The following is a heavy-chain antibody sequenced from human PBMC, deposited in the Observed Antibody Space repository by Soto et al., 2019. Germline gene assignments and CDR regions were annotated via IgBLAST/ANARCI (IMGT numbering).Heavy chain of an antibody. D-gene: IGHD2-2*02. V-gene: IGHV1-18*01. J-gene: IGHJ5*02. CDR3: ARDLGCSSTSCYTRFDP. Sequence: ASVKVSCKASGYTFTSYGISWVRQAPGQGLEWMGWISAYNGNTNYAQKLQGRVTMTTDTSTSTAYMELRSLRSDDTAAYYCARDLGCSSTSCYTRFDPWGQGTLVTVSS. CDR1: GYTFTSYG. CDR2: ISAYNGNT.